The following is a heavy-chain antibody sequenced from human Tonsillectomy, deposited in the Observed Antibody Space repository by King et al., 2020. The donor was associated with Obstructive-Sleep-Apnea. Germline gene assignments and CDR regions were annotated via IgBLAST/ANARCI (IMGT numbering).Heavy chain of an antibody. Sequence: VQLVESGGGLVQPGRSLRVSCTGSGFTFGDYAMSWFRQAPGKGLEWVGFIRSRVHGGTPEYAASVKGRFIISRDDFKSTAYLQMNSLKTDDTGVYFCSRGTPWIQHFWGQGTLVTVSS. CDR2: IRSRVHGGTP. J-gene: IGHJ4*02. D-gene: IGHD5-18*01. CDR3: SRGTPWIQHF. CDR1: GFTFGDYA. V-gene: IGHV3-49*03.